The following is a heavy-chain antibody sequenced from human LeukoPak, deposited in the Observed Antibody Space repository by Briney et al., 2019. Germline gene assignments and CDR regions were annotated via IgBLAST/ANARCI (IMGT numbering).Heavy chain of an antibody. J-gene: IGHJ4*02. V-gene: IGHV3-23*01. D-gene: IGHD3-22*01. CDR1: GLMFSNYA. CDR2: IGTNPAAT. CDR3: AKDLGSTGYYSSNY. Sequence: KPGGSLRLSCVASGLMFSNYAMNWVRQAPGKGLEWVALIGTNPAATHYPDSVQGRFTISRDNSTNTLYLQMNSLRVEDTAIYYCAKDLGSTGYYSSNYWGQGTLVTVSS.